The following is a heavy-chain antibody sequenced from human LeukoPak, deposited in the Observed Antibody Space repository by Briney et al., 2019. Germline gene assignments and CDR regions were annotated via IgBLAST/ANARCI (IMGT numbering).Heavy chain of an antibody. Sequence: GGSLRLSCAASGFTVSGNYMSWVRQAPGKGLEWVSVIYSGGYTNYADSVKGRFTISRDSSKNTLFLQMNSLRVEDTAVYYCARDRLGYSGSYWVDYWGQGTLVTVSS. CDR1: GFTVSGNY. V-gene: IGHV3-66*01. J-gene: IGHJ4*02. D-gene: IGHD1-26*01. CDR2: IYSGGYT. CDR3: ARDRLGYSGSYWVDY.